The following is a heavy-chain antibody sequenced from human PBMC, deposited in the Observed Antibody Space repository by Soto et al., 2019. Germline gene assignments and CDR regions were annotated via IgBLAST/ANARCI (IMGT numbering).Heavy chain of an antibody. V-gene: IGHV4-59*01. CDR3: ARDLSYYDFWGGPSGMDV. CDR1: GGSISSYY. J-gene: IGHJ6*02. Sequence: SETLSLTCTVSGGSISSYYWSWIRQPAGKGLEWIGHIDYSGSTNYNPSLKSRVTISVDTSKNHFSLKLTSVTAADTAVYYCARDLSYYDFWGGPSGMDVWGQGTTVTVSS. D-gene: IGHD3-3*01. CDR2: IDYSGST.